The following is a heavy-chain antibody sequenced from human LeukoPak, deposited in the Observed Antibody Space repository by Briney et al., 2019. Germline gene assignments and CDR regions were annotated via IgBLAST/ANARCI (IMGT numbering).Heavy chain of an antibody. CDR3: ARINDYDFWSGYYFDY. V-gene: IGHV1-69*06. CDR2: IIPIFGTA. J-gene: IGHJ4*02. D-gene: IGHD3-3*01. CDR1: GCTFSSYY. Sequence: SVKVSCKASGCTFSSYYISCVRQAPGQGLEWMGGIIPIFGTANYAQKFQGRVTITADKSTSTAYMELSSLRSEDTAVYYCARINDYDFWSGYYFDYWGQGTLVTVSS.